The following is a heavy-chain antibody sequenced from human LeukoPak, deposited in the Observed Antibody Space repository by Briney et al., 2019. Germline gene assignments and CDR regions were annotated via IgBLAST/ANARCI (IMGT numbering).Heavy chain of an antibody. CDR2: IYYSGST. J-gene: IGHJ4*02. CDR3: ARHGRSQWELGVGY. D-gene: IGHD1-26*01. V-gene: IGHV4-39*01. Sequence: SETLSLSCTVSGGSISSSSYYWGWIRQPPGKGLEWIGSIYYSGSTYYNPSLKSRVTISVDTSKNQFSLKLSSVTAADTAVYYCARHGRSQWELGVGYWGQGTLVTVSS. CDR1: GGSISSSSYY.